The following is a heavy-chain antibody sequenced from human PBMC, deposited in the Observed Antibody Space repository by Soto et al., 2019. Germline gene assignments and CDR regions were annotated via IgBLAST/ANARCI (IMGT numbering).Heavy chain of an antibody. Sequence: QVQLVESGGGVVQPGRSLRLSCAASGFTFSSYGMHWVRQAPGKGLEWVAVIWYDGSNKYYADSVKGRFTISRDNSKKTLYLQMNSLRAEDTAVYYWARDRASMVRGVNYYYGMDVWGQGTTVTVSS. J-gene: IGHJ6*02. CDR3: ARDRASMVRGVNYYYGMDV. V-gene: IGHV3-33*01. D-gene: IGHD3-10*01. CDR2: IWYDGSNK. CDR1: GFTFSSYG.